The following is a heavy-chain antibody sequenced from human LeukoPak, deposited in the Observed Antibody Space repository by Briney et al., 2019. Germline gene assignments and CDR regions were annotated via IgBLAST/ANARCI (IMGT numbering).Heavy chain of an antibody. CDR3: AKGPKQLLIRRSVWAYMDV. CDR2: IQYDGSNK. J-gene: IGHJ6*03. D-gene: IGHD5-24*01. Sequence: GGSLRLSCAASGFTFSSYGMHWVRQAPGKGLEWVAFIQYDGSNKYYADSVKGRFTISRDNSKNTLYLQMNSLRAADTAVYYCAKGPKQLLIRRSVWAYMDVWGKGTTVTVSS. V-gene: IGHV3-30*02. CDR1: GFTFSSYG.